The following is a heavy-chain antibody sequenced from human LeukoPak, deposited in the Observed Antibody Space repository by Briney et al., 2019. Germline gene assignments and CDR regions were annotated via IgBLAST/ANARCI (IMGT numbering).Heavy chain of an antibody. D-gene: IGHD2-15*01. CDR2: MYNSGST. V-gene: IGHV4-4*07. J-gene: IGHJ4*02. Sequence: TSETLSLTCTVSGGSISGYYWSWIRQPAGKGLEWIGRMYNSGSTNYSPSLKGRVTMSVDTSKNQFSLKLTSMAAADTAVYYCARGGGGTQGDYWGQGTLVTVSS. CDR1: GGSISGYY. CDR3: ARGGGGTQGDY.